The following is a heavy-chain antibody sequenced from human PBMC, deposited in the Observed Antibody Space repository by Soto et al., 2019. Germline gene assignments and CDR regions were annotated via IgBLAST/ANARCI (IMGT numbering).Heavy chain of an antibody. J-gene: IGHJ5*02. CDR2: IYYSGST. D-gene: IGHD3-10*01. V-gene: IGHV4-39*01. CDR1: GGSISSSRYY. CDR3: ARHPDVARGGFDP. Sequence: QPQLQESGPGLVKPSETLSLTCTVSGGSISSSRYYWGWIRQPPGKGLEWIGSIYYSGSTYYNPSLKSRVTISVDTSKNQFSLKLSSVTAAYTAVYHCARHPDVARGGFDPWGQGTLVTVSS.